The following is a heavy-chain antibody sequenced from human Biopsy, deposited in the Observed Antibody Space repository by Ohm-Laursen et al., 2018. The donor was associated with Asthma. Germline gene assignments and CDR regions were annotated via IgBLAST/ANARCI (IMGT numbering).Heavy chain of an antibody. Sequence: LSLTCAASGFAFDSYAMYWVRQSPGKGPEWVALISHDGRESGYADPVRGRFTISRDNVRNRLHLQMSSLRPDDSAAYHCAKDRFDNSVTPKYYYYGIDVWGQGTTVTVSS. D-gene: IGHD3-16*01. J-gene: IGHJ6*02. CDR1: GFAFDSYA. CDR2: ISHDGRES. V-gene: IGHV3-30*04. CDR3: AKDRFDNSVTPKYYYYGIDV.